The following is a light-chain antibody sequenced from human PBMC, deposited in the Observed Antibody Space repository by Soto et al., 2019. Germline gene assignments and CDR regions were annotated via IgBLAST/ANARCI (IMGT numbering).Light chain of an antibody. CDR3: SSYAGSNIPVV. CDR2: EVS. J-gene: IGLJ2*01. CDR1: SSDVGGYNC. Sequence: QSALTQPPSASGSPGQSVTISCTGTSSDVGGYNCVSWYQQHPGKAPKLMIYEVSKRPSGVPDRFSGSKSGNTASLTVSGLQAEDAADYYCSSYAGSNIPVVFGGGTKVTVL. V-gene: IGLV2-8*01.